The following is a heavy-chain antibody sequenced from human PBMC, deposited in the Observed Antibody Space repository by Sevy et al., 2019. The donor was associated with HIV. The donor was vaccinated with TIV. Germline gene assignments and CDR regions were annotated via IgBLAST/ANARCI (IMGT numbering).Heavy chain of an antibody. CDR1: GGSISSSSYY. CDR2: IYYSGST. CDR3: ARHPGIREVYYYYGMDV. Sequence: SETLSLTCTVSGGSISSSSYYWGWIRQPPGKGLEWIGSIYYSGSTYYNPSLKSRVTISVDTSKNQFSLKLSSVTAADTAVYYCARHPGIREVYYYYGMDVWGQGTTVTVSS. D-gene: IGHD6-13*01. V-gene: IGHV4-39*01. J-gene: IGHJ6*02.